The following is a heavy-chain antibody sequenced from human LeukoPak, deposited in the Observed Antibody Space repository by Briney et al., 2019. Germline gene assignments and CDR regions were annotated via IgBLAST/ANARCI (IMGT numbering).Heavy chain of an antibody. D-gene: IGHD6-19*01. CDR2: IYSGGAT. Sequence: PGGSLRLSCAVSEFSVSSNYMNWVRQAPGKGLEWVSVIYSGGATYYADPVRGRFTISRDNSKNMVSLQMTSLGAEDTAVYYCARGRFSGPDDYWGQGTLVTVSS. J-gene: IGHJ4*02. CDR1: EFSVSSNY. CDR3: ARGRFSGPDDY. V-gene: IGHV3-53*01.